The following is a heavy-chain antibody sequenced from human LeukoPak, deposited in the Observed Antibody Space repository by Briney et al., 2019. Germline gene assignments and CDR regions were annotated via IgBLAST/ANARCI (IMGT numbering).Heavy chain of an antibody. CDR3: ARGGYDSSGYYSIVNYYYYGMDV. D-gene: IGHD3-22*01. J-gene: IGHJ6*02. CDR1: GYTFTGYY. V-gene: IGHV1-2*04. Sequence: GASVKVPCTASGYTFTGYYMHWVRQAPGQGLEWMGWINPNSGGTNYAQKFQGWVTMTRDTSISTAYMELSRLRSDDTAVYYCARGGYDSSGYYSIVNYYYYGMDVWGQGTTVTVSS. CDR2: INPNSGGT.